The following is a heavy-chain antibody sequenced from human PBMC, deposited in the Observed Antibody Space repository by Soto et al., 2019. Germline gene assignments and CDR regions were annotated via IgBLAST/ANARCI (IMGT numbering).Heavy chain of an antibody. CDR2: IYYIGAY. D-gene: IGHD1-7*01. CDR3: PRTPETRDWLDP. Sequence: QVQLQQSGPGLVRPSETLSLSCSVSGASVSSYYWSWVRQPQGKGLEWIGYIYYIGAYNYNPSLKSRVTISVDTSKDQCSLKLTSVTAADTAVYYCPRTPETRDWLDPWGQGTLVTVSS. J-gene: IGHJ5*02. V-gene: IGHV4-59*02. CDR1: GASVSSYY.